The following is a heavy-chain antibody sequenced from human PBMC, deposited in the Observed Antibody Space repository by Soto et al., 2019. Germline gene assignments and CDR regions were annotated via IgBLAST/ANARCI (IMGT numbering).Heavy chain of an antibody. CDR2: ISYDGSNK. D-gene: IGHD2-15*01. V-gene: IGHV3-30*18. J-gene: IGHJ4*02. Sequence: QVQLVESGGGVVQPGRSLRLSCAASGFTFSSYGMHWVRQAPGKGLEWVAVISYDGSNKYYADSVKGRFTISRDNSKNTLYLQMSSLRAEDTAVYYCAKDEWMRDIVVVVAATPFDYWGQGTLVTVSS. CDR1: GFTFSSYG. CDR3: AKDEWMRDIVVVVAATPFDY.